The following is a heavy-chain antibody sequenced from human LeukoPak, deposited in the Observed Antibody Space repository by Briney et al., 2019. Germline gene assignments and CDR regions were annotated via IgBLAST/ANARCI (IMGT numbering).Heavy chain of an antibody. CDR2: ISDSDDYI. CDR1: GFTFRNYV. D-gene: IGHD3-10*01. J-gene: IGHJ4*02. V-gene: IGHV3-23*01. Sequence: SGGSLRLSCVASGFTFRNYVMSWVRQAPGKGLEWVSVISDSDDYIKYADSVKGRFTISRDNSKNTLYLEVISLTAEDTAVYYCAKDDAWLRFGEWSQGTLVTVSS. CDR3: AKDDAWLRFGE.